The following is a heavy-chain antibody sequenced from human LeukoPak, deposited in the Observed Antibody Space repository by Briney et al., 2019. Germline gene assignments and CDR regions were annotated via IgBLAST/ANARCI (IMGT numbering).Heavy chain of an antibody. CDR2: ISGSGGST. J-gene: IGHJ4*02. D-gene: IGHD3-10*01. CDR3: AKDWARSLWFGEFFDY. CDR1: GFTFSSYA. Sequence: PGGSLRLSCAASGFTFSSYAMSWVRQAPGKGLEWVSAISGSGGSTYYADSVKGRFTISRDNSKNTLYLQMNSLRAEDTAVYYCAKDWARSLWFGEFFDYWGQGTLVTVSS. V-gene: IGHV3-23*01.